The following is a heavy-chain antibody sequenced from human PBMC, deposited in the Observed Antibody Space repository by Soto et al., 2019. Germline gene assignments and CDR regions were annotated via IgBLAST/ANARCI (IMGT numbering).Heavy chain of an antibody. Sequence: QVQLVESGGGLAKPGGSLRLSCAASGFTFSDYYMSWIRQAPGKGLEWVSYISSSSSYTNYADSVRGRFTISRDNAKNSLYLQMNSLRAEDTAVYYCAFRHDYGIFRLDHYFDYWGQGTLVTVSS. CDR3: AFRHDYGIFRLDHYFDY. CDR2: ISSSSSYT. D-gene: IGHD4-17*01. J-gene: IGHJ4*02. CDR1: GFTFSDYY. V-gene: IGHV3-11*05.